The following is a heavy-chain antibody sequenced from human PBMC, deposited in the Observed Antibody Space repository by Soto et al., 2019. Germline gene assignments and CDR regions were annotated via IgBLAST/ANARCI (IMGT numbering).Heavy chain of an antibody. D-gene: IGHD5-12*01. CDR3: ARHDYADRTFDL. J-gene: IGHJ3*01. CDR1: GGSVGSGAHY. CDR2: IQYSGDT. V-gene: IGHV4-61*08. Sequence: QVLLQEPGPGQVRPSETLSLTCIVSGGSVGSGAHYWSWIRQPPGSALEWIGYIQYSGDTNYNSPLKSRVTVSVGRSRNRFSLKLTSVTAADTAFYYCARHDYADRTFDLWGQGTKVTVSS.